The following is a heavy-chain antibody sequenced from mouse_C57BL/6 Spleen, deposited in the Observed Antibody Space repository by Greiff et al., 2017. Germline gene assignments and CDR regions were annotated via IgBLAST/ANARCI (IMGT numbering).Heavy chain of an antibody. J-gene: IGHJ2*01. CDR3: ARDYYGKGYFDY. CDR2: INPDSSTI. V-gene: IGHV4-1*01. CDR1: GIDFSRYW. D-gene: IGHD1-1*01. Sequence: EVMLVESGGGLVQPGGSLKLSCAASGIDFSRYWMSWVRRAPGKGLEWIGEINPDSSTINYAPSLKDKFIISRDNAKNTLYLQMNKVRSEDTALYYGARDYYGKGYFDYWGQGTTLTVSS.